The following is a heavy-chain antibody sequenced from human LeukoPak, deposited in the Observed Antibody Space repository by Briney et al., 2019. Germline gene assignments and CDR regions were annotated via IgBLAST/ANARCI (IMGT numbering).Heavy chain of an antibody. V-gene: IGHV5-51*01. CDR1: GSRFTNSW. D-gene: IGHD3-3*01. CDR2: IFPGDSHT. Sequence: GESLNFSWQASGSRFTNSWSGWVGQMPGKGLEWMGIIFPGDSHTRYSPSFQGQVTMSADKSISTAYLQWSSLKASDTAMYYCARSSVNWFDPWGQGTLVTVSS. J-gene: IGHJ5*02. CDR3: ARSSVNWFDP.